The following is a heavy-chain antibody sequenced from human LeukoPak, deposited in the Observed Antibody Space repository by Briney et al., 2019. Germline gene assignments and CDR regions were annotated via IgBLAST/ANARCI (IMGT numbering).Heavy chain of an antibody. V-gene: IGHV4-59*08. Sequence: PSETLSLTCTVSGGSISSYYWSWIRQPPGKGLEWIGYIYNSGSTNYNPSLKSRVTISVDTSKNQFSLKLSSVTAADTAVYYCARHRRRSGSHPTWGQGTLVTVSS. CDR1: GGSISSYY. D-gene: IGHD1-26*01. J-gene: IGHJ5*02. CDR3: ARHRRRSGSHPT. CDR2: IYNSGST.